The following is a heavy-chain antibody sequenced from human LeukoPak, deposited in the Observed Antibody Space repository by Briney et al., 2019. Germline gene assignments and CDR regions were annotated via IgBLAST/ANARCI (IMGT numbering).Heavy chain of an antibody. Sequence: GYSFTSHWIGWVRQMPGKGLGXMGIIYPGDSDTRYSPSFQGQVTFSADKSITTAHLQWSSLKASDTAMYYCARSFDDAPDSFDVWGQGTMVTVSS. CDR3: ARSFDDAPDSFDV. CDR2: IYPGDSDT. J-gene: IGHJ3*01. V-gene: IGHV5-51*01. D-gene: IGHD2-2*01. CDR1: GYSFTSHW.